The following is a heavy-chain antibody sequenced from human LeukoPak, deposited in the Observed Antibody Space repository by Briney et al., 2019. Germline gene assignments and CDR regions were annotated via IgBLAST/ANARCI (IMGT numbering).Heavy chain of an antibody. CDR1: GFTFSSYA. CDR3: AKIGAPGGVYYFDY. D-gene: IGHD3-16*01. J-gene: IGHJ4*02. V-gene: IGHV3-23*01. CDR2: ISGSGGST. Sequence: GGSLRLSCAASGFTFSSYAMSWVRQAPGKGLEWVSAISGSGGSTYYADSVKGRFTISRDNSKNTLYLQMNGLRAEDTAVYYCAKIGAPGGVYYFDYWGQGTLVTVSS.